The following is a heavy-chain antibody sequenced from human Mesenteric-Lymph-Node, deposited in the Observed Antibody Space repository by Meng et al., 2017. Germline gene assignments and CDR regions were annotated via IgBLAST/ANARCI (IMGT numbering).Heavy chain of an antibody. CDR2: INPESGST. CDR3: ARDKIGDSTVYCDY. Sequence: ASVKVSCKASGYTFTSSQINWVRQAPGQGLEWLGWINPESGSTNYAQKFKGRVTVTRDTSTTTAYMELSSLTSDDTAVYYCARDKIGDSTVYCDYWGQGTLVTVSS. V-gene: IGHV1-2*02. D-gene: IGHD3-16*01. J-gene: IGHJ4*02. CDR1: GYTFTSSQ.